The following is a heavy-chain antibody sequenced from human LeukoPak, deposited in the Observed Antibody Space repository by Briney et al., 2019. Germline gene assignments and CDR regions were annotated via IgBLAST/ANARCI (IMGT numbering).Heavy chain of an antibody. CDR3: ARVVSSRWNQYYYYMDV. V-gene: IGHV1-69*13. Sequence: GASVKVSCKASGGTFSSYAISWVRQAPGQGLEWMGGIIPIFGTANYAQKFQGRVTITADESTSTAYMELSSLRSEDTAVYYCARVVSSRWNQYYYYMDVWGKGTTVTVSS. D-gene: IGHD6-13*01. CDR2: IIPIFGTA. CDR1: GGTFSSYA. J-gene: IGHJ6*03.